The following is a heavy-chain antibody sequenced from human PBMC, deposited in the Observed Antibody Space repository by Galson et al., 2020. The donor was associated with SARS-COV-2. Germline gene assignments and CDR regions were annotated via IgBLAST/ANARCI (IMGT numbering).Heavy chain of an antibody. D-gene: IGHD3-3*01. J-gene: IGHJ1*01. V-gene: IGHV4-30-4*01. CDR1: GGSVSSGDYY. CDR2: IYYSGST. Sequence: SETLSFTCTVSGGSVSSGDYYWSWIRQPPGKGLEWLGYIYYSGSTYYNPSLKSRVTISLDASKNQFSLKLTSVTAADTAVYYCATLKTPSNYDFWSGPVEYFQDWGQGTLVTVSS. CDR3: ATLKTPSNYDFWSGPVEYFQD.